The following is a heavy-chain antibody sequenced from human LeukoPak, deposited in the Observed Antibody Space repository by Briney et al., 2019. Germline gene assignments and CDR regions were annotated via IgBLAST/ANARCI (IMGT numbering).Heavy chain of an antibody. CDR1: GFTFSSYS. D-gene: IGHD1-1*01. J-gene: IGHJ6*02. Sequence: GRSLRLSCAASGFTFSSYSMNWGRQAPGKGLEWVSYISSSSSTIYYADSVKGRFTISRDNAKNSFYLQMDSLRAEDTAVYYCARRNWNVGGGFDVWGQGTTVTVSS. V-gene: IGHV3-48*01. CDR2: ISSSSSTI. CDR3: ARRNWNVGGGFDV.